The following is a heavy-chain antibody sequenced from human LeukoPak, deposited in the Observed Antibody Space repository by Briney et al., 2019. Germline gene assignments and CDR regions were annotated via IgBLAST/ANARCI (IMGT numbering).Heavy chain of an antibody. D-gene: IGHD5-18*01. J-gene: IGHJ4*02. V-gene: IGHV4-4*07. CDR3: ARTDTAMGSFDY. CDR2: IYTSGST. Sequence: PSETLSLTCTVSGGSISSYYWSWIRQPAGKGLEWIGRIYTSGSTNYNPSLKSRVTMSVDTSKNQFSLKLSAVTASDTAVYYCARTDTAMGSFDYWGQGTLVTVSS. CDR1: GGSISSYY.